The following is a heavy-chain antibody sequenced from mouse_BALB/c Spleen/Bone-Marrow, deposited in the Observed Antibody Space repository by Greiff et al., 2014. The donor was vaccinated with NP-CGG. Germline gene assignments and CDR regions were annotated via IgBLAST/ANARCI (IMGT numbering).Heavy chain of an antibody. V-gene: IGHV1-12*01. Sequence: QVQLQQSGAELVKPGASVKMSCKASGYTFTSHSMHWVKQTPGQGLEWIGTFYPGNGDTSYNQKFKGKATLTADTFSSTAYMQLSSLTSEDSAVYYCARGWLITYWGQGTLVTVSA. CDR3: ARGWLITY. CDR1: GYTFTSHS. D-gene: IGHD1-1*02. CDR2: FYPGNGDT. J-gene: IGHJ3*01.